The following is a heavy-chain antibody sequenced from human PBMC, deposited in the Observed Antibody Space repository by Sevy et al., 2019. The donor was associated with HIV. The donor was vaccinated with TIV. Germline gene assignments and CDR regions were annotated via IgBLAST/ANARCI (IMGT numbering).Heavy chain of an antibody. D-gene: IGHD3-22*01. J-gene: IGHJ4*02. CDR1: GITLSTYW. V-gene: IGHV3-74*01. CDR3: SRGLYYYDMRGHQEPGDY. Sequence: GGSLRLSCAASGITLSTYWMHWVRQAPGKGLVWVSRINSDGSSTSYADSVKGRFTISRDNGKNTLYLQMKSLGAEDTAVYFCSRGLYYYDMRGHQEPGDYWGQGVLVTVSS. CDR2: INSDGSST.